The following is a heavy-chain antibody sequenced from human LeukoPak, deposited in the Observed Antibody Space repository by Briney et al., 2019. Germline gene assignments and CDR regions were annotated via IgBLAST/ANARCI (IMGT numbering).Heavy chain of an antibody. CDR3: ARFNGDYYRIDY. J-gene: IGHJ4*02. Sequence: PGGSPRLSCAVSGFIFDDYGMSWVRQAPGKGLEWVSGINWNGGSTGYVDSVKGRFTISRDNAKNSLYLQMNSLRAEDTALYSCARFNGDYYRIDYWGQGTLVTVSS. CDR2: INWNGGST. V-gene: IGHV3-20*04. CDR1: GFIFDDYG. D-gene: IGHD4-17*01.